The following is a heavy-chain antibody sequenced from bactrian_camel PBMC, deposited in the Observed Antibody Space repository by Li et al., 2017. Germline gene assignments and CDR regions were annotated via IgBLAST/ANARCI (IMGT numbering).Heavy chain of an antibody. Sequence: HVQLVESGGGSVRPGGSLKLACSASRYSYSSICMAWFRQVPGKEREMVAQIQDDGMKHYGGTAKGRFTISKDVAKDTLDLRMTSLKPEDSGMYYCAADGDRYQCYWQSVTKYKILAQGTQVTVS. V-gene: IGHV3S53*01. CDR1: RYSYSSIC. D-gene: IGHD1*01. J-gene: IGHJ4*01. CDR2: IQDDGMK.